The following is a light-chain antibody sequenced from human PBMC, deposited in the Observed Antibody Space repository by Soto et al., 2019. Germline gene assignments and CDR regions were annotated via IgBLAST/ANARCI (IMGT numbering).Light chain of an antibody. J-gene: IGLJ3*02. V-gene: IGLV2-8*01. CDR1: SSDVGAYKY. CDR2: EVT. Sequence: QYALTQPPSASGSPGQSVTISCSGTSSDVGAYKYVSWYQQYPGKAPKLMIYEVTKRPSGVLDRFSGSKSSNTASLTVSGLQAEDEADYYCTSYVGNDIWVFGGGTKVTVL. CDR3: TSYVGNDIWV.